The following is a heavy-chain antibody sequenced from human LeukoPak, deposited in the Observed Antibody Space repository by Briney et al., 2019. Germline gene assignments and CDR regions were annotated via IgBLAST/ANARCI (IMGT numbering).Heavy chain of an antibody. J-gene: IGHJ5*02. CDR3: ARRRGRYCSGGSCSPPNWFDP. Sequence: SETLSLTCTVSGGSISSSSYYWGWIRQPPGKGLEWIGSIYYSGSTYYNPSLKSRVTISVDTSKNQFSLKLSSVTAADTAVYYCARRRGRYCSGGSCSPPNWFDPWGQGTLVTVSS. CDR1: GGSISSSSYY. V-gene: IGHV4-39*01. CDR2: IYYSGST. D-gene: IGHD2-15*01.